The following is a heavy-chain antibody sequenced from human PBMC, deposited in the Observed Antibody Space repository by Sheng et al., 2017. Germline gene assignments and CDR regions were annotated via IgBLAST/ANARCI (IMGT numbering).Heavy chain of an antibody. V-gene: IGHV3-23*04. CDR1: GFTFSSYR. J-gene: IGHJ4*02. D-gene: IGHD1-1*01. CDR3: AKHNPFNDYFDY. Sequence: EVQLVESGGGLVQPGGSLRLSCVASGFTFSSYRMDWVRQAPGKGLVWVSAISGSGGSTYYPDSVKGRFTISRDNSKNTLYLQLNSLTADDTAVFYCAKHNPFNDYFDYWGQGTLVTVSS. CDR2: ISGSGGST.